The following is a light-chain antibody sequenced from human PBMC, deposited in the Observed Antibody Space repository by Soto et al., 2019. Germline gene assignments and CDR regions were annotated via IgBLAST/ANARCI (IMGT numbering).Light chain of an antibody. CDR2: AAS. V-gene: IGKV3-20*01. J-gene: IGKJ1*01. Sequence: EIVLTQSPGTLSLSPGDRATLSCRASQTISSTYLAWYQQNPGQAPRLLIYAASTRATGVPDRFSGGGSGTDFTLTISRLEPEDFAVYYCQQYGSSPKTFGQGTKVEI. CDR1: QTISSTY. CDR3: QQYGSSPKT.